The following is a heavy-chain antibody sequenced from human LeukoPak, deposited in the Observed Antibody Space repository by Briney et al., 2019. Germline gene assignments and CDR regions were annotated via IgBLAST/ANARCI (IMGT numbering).Heavy chain of an antibody. CDR2: IYYSGST. D-gene: IGHD3-9*01. Sequence: PSETLSLTCTVSGGSISSSSYYWGWIRQPPGKGLEWIGSIYYSGSTYYNPSLKSRVTISVDTSKNQFSLKLSSVTAADTAVYYCARDWRILTGYDDAFDIWGQGTMVTVSS. CDR1: GGSISSSSYY. CDR3: ARDWRILTGYDDAFDI. V-gene: IGHV4-39*07. J-gene: IGHJ3*02.